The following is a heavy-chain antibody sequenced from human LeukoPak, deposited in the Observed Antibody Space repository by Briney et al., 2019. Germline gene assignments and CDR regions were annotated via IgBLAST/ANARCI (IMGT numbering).Heavy chain of an antibody. Sequence: SETLSLTCAVYGGSFSGYYWSWIRQPPGKGLEWIGEINRSGSTNYNPSLKSRVTISVDTSKNQFSLKLSSVTAADTAVYYCARGGQQLVFDYWGQGTLVTVSS. CDR3: ARGGQQLVFDY. J-gene: IGHJ4*02. CDR2: INRSGST. CDR1: GGSFSGYY. V-gene: IGHV4-34*01. D-gene: IGHD6-13*01.